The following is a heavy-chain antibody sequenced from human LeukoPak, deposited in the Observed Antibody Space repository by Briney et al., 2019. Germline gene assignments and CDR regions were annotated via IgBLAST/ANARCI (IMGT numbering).Heavy chain of an antibody. CDR2: IYYSGST. D-gene: IGHD1-26*01. Sequence: SETLSLTCTVSGGSISSYYWSWIRQPPGKGLEWIGYIYYSGSTNYNPPLKSRVTISVDTSKNQFSLKLSSVTAADTAVYYCARDRGSYGNIGGYYYYYGMDVWGQGTTVTVSS. V-gene: IGHV4-59*01. CDR1: GGSISSYY. J-gene: IGHJ6*02. CDR3: ARDRGSYGNIGGYYYYYGMDV.